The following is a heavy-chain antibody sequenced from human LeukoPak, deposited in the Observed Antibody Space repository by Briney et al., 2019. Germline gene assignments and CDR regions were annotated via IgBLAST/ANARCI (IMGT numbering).Heavy chain of an antibody. D-gene: IGHD1-26*01. Sequence: SETLSLTCTVSGGSISSYYWSRIRQPPGKGLEWIGYIYYSGSTNYNPSLKSRVTISVDTSKNQFSLKLSSVTAADTAVYYCARSGWRELVDYWGQGTLVTVSS. J-gene: IGHJ4*02. CDR1: GGSISSYY. CDR2: IYYSGST. CDR3: ARSGWRELVDY. V-gene: IGHV4-59*01.